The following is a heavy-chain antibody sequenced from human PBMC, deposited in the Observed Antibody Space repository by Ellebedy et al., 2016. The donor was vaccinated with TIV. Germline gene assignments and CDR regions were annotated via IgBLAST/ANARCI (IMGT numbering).Heavy chain of an antibody. CDR1: GGSISSSSYY. D-gene: IGHD2-15*01. Sequence: SETLSLTCTVSGGSISSSSYYWSWIRQPPGKGLEWIGYIYYSGSTYYNPSLKSRVTISVDTSKNQFSLKLSSVTAADTAVYYCARDCSGGSCYYYYGMDVWGQGTTVTVSS. CDR3: ARDCSGGSCYYYYGMDV. J-gene: IGHJ6*02. V-gene: IGHV4-61*01. CDR2: IYYSGST.